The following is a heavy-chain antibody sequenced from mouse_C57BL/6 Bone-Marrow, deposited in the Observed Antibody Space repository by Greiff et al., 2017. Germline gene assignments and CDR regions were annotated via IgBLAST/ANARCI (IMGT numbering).Heavy chain of an antibody. V-gene: IGHV5-4*01. Sequence: VQRVESGGGLVKPGGSLKLSCAASGFTFSSYAMSWVRQTPEKRLEWVATISDGGSYTYYPDNVKGRFTISRDNAKNNLYLQMSHLKSEDTAMYYCARGAVVATDYYAMDYWGQGTSVTVSS. CDR1: GFTFSSYA. CDR2: ISDGGSYT. J-gene: IGHJ4*01. CDR3: ARGAVVATDYYAMDY. D-gene: IGHD1-1*01.